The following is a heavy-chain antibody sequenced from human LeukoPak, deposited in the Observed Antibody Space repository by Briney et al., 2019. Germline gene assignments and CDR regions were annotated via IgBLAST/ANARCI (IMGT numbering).Heavy chain of an antibody. CDR1: GFTFSSYS. J-gene: IGHJ4*01. CDR2: ISGSGGST. V-gene: IGHV3-23*01. D-gene: IGHD1-26*01. Sequence: GGSLRLSCAASGFTFSSYSMNWVRQAPGKGLEWVSAISGSGGSTYYADSVKGRFTISRDNSKNTLYLQMNSLRAEDTAVYYCAKVSPSGSYFFDCWGQGTLVTVSS. CDR3: AKVSPSGSYFFDC.